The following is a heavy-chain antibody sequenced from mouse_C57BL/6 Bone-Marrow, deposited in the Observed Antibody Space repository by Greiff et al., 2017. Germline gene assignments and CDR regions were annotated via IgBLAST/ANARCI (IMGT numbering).Heavy chain of an antibody. CDR2: ISGGGGNT. D-gene: IGHD2-1*01. CDR1: GFTFSSYT. J-gene: IGHJ4*01. V-gene: IGHV5-9*01. CDR3: ARPGDGNYPRCYAMDY. Sequence: DVMLVESGGGLVKPGGSLKLSCAASGFTFSSYTMSWVRQTPEKRLEWVATISGGGGNTYYPDSVKGRFTISRDNAKNTLYLQMSSLRSEDTALYYCARPGDGNYPRCYAMDYWGQGTSVTVSS.